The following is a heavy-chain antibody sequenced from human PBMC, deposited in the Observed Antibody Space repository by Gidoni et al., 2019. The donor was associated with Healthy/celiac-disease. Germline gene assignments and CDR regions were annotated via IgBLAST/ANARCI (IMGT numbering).Heavy chain of an antibody. J-gene: IGHJ3*02. D-gene: IGHD3-22*01. CDR3: ARDVRDYYDSSGYTAFDI. CDR2: ISSSSSTI. CDR1: GFTFSSYS. Sequence: EVQLVESGGGLVQPGGSLRLSCAASGFTFSSYSMNWVRQAPGKGLEWVSYISSSSSTIYYADSVKGRFTISRDNAKNSLYLQMNSLRDEDTAVYYCARDVRDYYDSSGYTAFDIWGQGTMVTVSS. V-gene: IGHV3-48*02.